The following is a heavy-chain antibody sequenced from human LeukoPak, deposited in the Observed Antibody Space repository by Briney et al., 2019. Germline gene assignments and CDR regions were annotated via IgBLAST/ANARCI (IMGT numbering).Heavy chain of an antibody. V-gene: IGHV1-2*06. CDR2: INPNSGGT. CDR3: VRDRITTVRGPFDY. Sequence: ASVKVSCKASGYTFTGYYMYWVRQAPGQGLEWMGRINPNSGGTNYAQKFQGRVTMTRDTSISTAYMELSRLRSDDTAVYYCVRDRITTVRGPFDYWGQGTLVTVSS. J-gene: IGHJ4*02. CDR1: GYTFTGYY. D-gene: IGHD3-10*01.